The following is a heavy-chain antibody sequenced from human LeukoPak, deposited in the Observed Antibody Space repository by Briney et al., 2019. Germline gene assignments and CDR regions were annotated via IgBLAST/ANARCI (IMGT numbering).Heavy chain of an antibody. CDR1: GYSFTSYW. CDR2: IYPGDSDT. J-gene: IGHJ3*02. V-gene: IGHV5-51*01. Sequence: GESLKISCKGSGYSFTSYWIGWVRQMPGKGLEWMGIIYPGDSDTRYSPSFQGQVTISADKSISTAYLQWSSLKASDTAMYYCARLGEFGNQNQRAAFDIWGQGTMVTVSS. CDR3: ARLGEFGNQNQRAAFDI. D-gene: IGHD3-16*01.